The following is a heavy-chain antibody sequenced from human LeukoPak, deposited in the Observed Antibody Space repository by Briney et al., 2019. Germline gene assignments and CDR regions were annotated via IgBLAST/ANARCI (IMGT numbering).Heavy chain of an antibody. D-gene: IGHD3-3*01. V-gene: IGHV1-2*02. CDR2: INPNSGGT. CDR1: GYTFTVYY. CDR3: ARGPRITIFGVVMANDAFDI. J-gene: IGHJ3*02. Sequence: ASVKVSCKASGYTFTVYYMHWVRQAPGQGLEWMGWINPNSGGTNYAQKFQGRVTMTRDTSSSTAYMELSRLRFDDTVVYYCARGPRITIFGVVMANDAFDIWGQGTMVTVSS.